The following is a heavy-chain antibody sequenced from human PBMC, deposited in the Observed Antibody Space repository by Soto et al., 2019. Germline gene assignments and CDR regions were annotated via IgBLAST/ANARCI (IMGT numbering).Heavy chain of an antibody. V-gene: IGHV3-23*01. J-gene: IGHJ5*02. D-gene: IGHD3-10*01. CDR2: ISGSGGST. CDR1: GFTFSSYA. CDR3: VTWFGEPHNWFDP. Sequence: GGSLRLSCAASGFTFSSYAMSWVRQAPGKGLEWVSAISGSGGSTYYADSVKGRFTISRDNSKSTLYLQMNSLRAEDTAVYYWVTWFGEPHNWFDPWGQGTPVTVSS.